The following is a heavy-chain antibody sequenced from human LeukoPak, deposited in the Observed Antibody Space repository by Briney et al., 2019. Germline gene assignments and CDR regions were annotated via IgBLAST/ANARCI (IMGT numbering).Heavy chain of an antibody. Sequence: GASVKVSCKASGYTFTGYYMHWVRQAPGQGLEWMGWINPNSGGTNYAQKFQGRVTMTRDTSISTAYMELSRLRSDDTAVYYCASGIAAAGTNYYYYYYMDVWGKGTTVTISS. CDR3: ASGIAAAGTNYYYYYYMDV. D-gene: IGHD6-13*01. J-gene: IGHJ6*03. CDR1: GYTFTGYY. CDR2: INPNSGGT. V-gene: IGHV1-2*02.